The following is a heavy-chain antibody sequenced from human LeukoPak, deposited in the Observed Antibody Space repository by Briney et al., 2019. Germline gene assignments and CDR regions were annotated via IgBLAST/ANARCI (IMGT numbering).Heavy chain of an antibody. J-gene: IGHJ5*02. CDR1: GFPFSGYW. V-gene: IGHV3-74*01. Sequence: GGSLRLSCAASGFPFSGYWMHWVRQAPGKGLVWVSRIDDDGAGTTYADSVKGRFTNSRDNAKNTLYLQMNSLRVEDTAVYYCARSASGYDAWGQGTLVTVSS. CDR2: IDDDGAGT. D-gene: IGHD5-12*01. CDR3: ARSASGYDA.